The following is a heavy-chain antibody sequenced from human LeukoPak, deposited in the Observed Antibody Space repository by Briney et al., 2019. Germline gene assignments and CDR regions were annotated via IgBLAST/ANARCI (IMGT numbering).Heavy chain of an antibody. D-gene: IGHD3-3*01. Sequence: PGGSLRLSCAASGFTFSSYSMNWVRQAPEKGLEWVSSISSSSSYIYYADSVKGRFTISRDNAKNSLYLQMNSLRAEDTALYYCAKDLYDFWSGRLYYYYGMDVWGQGTTVTVSS. CDR1: GFTFSSYS. J-gene: IGHJ6*02. CDR2: ISSSSSYI. V-gene: IGHV3-21*04. CDR3: AKDLYDFWSGRLYYYYGMDV.